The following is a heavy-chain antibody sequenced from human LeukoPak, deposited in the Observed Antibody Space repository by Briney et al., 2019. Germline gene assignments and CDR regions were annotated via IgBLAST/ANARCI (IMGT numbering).Heavy chain of an antibody. V-gene: IGHV3-21*06. CDR3: ARDPGYSFYFYY. J-gene: IGHJ4*02. Sequence: GGSLRLSCAASGFVFSSYSMKWVRQAPGKGLEWVSSISNSGSYIYYADSVKGRFTISRDNAKNSLYLQMNSLSAEDTALYFCARDPGYSFYFYYWGQGILVTVSS. CDR1: GFVFSSYS. D-gene: IGHD5-12*01. CDR2: ISNSGSYI.